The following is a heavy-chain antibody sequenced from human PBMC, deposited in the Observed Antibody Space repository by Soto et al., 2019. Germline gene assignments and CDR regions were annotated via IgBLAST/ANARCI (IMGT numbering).Heavy chain of an antibody. J-gene: IGHJ6*02. D-gene: IGHD3-10*01. V-gene: IGHV3-23*01. CDR1: RFTFSSYA. CDR2: ITPGGGTT. CDR3: AKDPLSGYYYYGMDV. Sequence: PGGSLRLSCAASRFTFSSYAMNWVRQAPGKGLEWVSAITPGGGTTYYADSVKGRFTISRDNSKNTLYLQMNSLRAEDTAVYYFAKDPLSGYYYYGMDVRGQGTTVTVSS.